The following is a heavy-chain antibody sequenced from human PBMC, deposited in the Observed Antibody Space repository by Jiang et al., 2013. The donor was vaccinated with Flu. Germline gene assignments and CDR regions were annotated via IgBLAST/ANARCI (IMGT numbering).Heavy chain of an antibody. CDR3: ATARAPEVVAYYFDS. V-gene: IGHV4-59*02. D-gene: IGHD2-15*01. J-gene: IGHJ4*02. CDR2: VHDSGST. Sequence: CSVSGDSVTRYYWNWLRQPPGKGLEWIGYVHDSGSTDYNSSLKSRVTISLDKSKKQFSLKLGSVTAADTAVYYCATARAPEVVAYYFDSWGRGTLVTVSS. CDR1: GDSVTRYY.